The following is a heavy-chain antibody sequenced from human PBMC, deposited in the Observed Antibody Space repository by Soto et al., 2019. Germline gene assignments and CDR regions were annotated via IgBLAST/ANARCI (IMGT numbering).Heavy chain of an antibody. CDR3: ASLSRFALDF. Sequence: EVQLVESGGGLVKPGGSPRLSCAASGFSFHSYTMNWVRQSPGKGLDWVSSISGGGDYIYYTDSVKGRFTISRDNAKNSLYLQMNSLRAEDTAVYYCASLSRFALDFWGQGALVTVAS. V-gene: IGHV3-21*04. D-gene: IGHD3-10*01. J-gene: IGHJ4*01. CDR2: ISGGGDYI. CDR1: GFSFHSYT.